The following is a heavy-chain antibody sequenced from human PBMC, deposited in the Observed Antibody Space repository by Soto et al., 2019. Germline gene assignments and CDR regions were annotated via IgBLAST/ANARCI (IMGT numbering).Heavy chain of an antibody. J-gene: IGHJ4*02. Sequence: GGSLRLSCAASGFTVTSNYMSWVRQAPGKGLEWVSVIYSGGGTYYADSVKGRFTISRDNSKNTLYLQMNSLRVEDTAVYYCARDWAYSTTQEFDSWGQATLVTVSS. CDR1: GFTVTSNY. CDR2: IYSGGGT. CDR3: ARDWAYSTTQEFDS. D-gene: IGHD5-12*01. V-gene: IGHV3-66*01.